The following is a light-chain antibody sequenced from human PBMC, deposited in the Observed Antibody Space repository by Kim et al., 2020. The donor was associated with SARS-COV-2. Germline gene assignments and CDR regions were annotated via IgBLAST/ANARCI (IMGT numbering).Light chain of an antibody. J-gene: IGLJ2*01. CDR3: QSRDSGGKVI. V-gene: IGLV3-19*01. Sequence: VSLGQTVRIRCQRDSLRSYYATWYQQKRRQAPVLVIYGRNHRPSGIPHRFSGATSGNTASLTISGAQAEDEADFYCQSRDSGGKVIFGGGTKLTVL. CDR1: SLRSYY. CDR2: GRN.